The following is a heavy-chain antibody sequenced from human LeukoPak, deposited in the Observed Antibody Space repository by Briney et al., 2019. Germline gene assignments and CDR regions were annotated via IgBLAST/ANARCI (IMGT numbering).Heavy chain of an antibody. CDR2: INHSGST. J-gene: IGHJ5*02. Sequence: SETLSLTCAVYGGSLSGYYWNWIRQPPGKGLEWIGEINHSGSTNYNPSLKSRVTISIDTSKNQFSLKLSSVTAADTAVYYCARASVTTVTTVNWFDPWGQGTLVTVSS. D-gene: IGHD4-17*01. CDR3: ARASVTTVTTVNWFDP. V-gene: IGHV4-34*01. CDR1: GGSLSGYY.